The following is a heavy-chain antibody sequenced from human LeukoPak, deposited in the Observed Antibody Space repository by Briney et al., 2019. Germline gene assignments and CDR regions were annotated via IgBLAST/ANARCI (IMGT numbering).Heavy chain of an antibody. D-gene: IGHD6-19*01. CDR1: AFTFSNHS. V-gene: IGHV3-48*01. CDR3: ASTNFGTLAGTHFDY. Sequence: GGSLRLSCAASAFTFSNHSMNWVRQAPGKGLEWVSYISSSTLIYYADSVKGRFTISRDNAKNSLYLQMNSLRPEDTAMYYCASTNFGTLAGTHFDYWGQGTLVTVSS. J-gene: IGHJ4*02. CDR2: ISSSTLI.